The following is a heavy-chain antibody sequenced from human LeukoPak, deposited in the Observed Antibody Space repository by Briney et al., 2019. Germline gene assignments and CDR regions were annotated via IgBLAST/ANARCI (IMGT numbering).Heavy chain of an antibody. CDR2: ISSNGGST. D-gene: IGHD5-24*01. CDR1: GFTFSSYA. V-gene: IGHV3-64*01. J-gene: IGHJ3*01. Sequence: GGSLRLSCAASGFTFSSYAMHWVRQAPGKGLEYVSAISSNGGSTYYANSVKGRFTISRDNSKNTVYVQMGSLRAEDMAVYYCARGRDGYNPYAFDFWGQGTMVTVSS. CDR3: ARGRDGYNPYAFDF.